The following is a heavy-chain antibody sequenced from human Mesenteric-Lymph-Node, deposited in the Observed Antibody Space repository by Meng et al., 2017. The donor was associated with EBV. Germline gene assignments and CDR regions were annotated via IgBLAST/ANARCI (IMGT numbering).Heavy chain of an antibody. J-gene: IGHJ4*02. V-gene: IGHV4-61*01. CDR3: ARGGYYDLLTGYYRAFDY. CDR2: IYYSATT. D-gene: IGHD3-9*01. Sequence: VQLQESVPGLLKPSETLSLPCTVSGGSVSSGSFYWNWIRQPPGKGLEWIGYIYYSATTNYNPSLKSRVTISVDTSKNQFYLNLSSVSAADTAIYYCARGGYYDLLTGYYRAFDYWGQGALVTVSS. CDR1: GGSVSSGSFY.